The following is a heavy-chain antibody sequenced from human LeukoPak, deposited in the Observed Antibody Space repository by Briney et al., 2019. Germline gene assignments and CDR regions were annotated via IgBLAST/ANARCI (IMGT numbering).Heavy chain of an antibody. D-gene: IGHD4-17*01. J-gene: IGHJ4*02. CDR1: GFTFSSYA. V-gene: IGHV3-30-3*01. CDR3: ARDLGNGYGVFDY. CDR2: ISYDGSNK. Sequence: PGRSLRLSCAASGFTFSSYAMHWVRQAPGKGLEGVAVISYDGSNKYYADSVKGRFTISRDNSKNTLYLQMNRLRAEDTAVYYCARDLGNGYGVFDYWGQGTLVTVSS.